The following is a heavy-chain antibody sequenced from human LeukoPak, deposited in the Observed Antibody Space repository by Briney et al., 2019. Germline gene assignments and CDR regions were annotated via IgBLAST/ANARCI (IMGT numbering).Heavy chain of an antibody. CDR2: IWYDGSNK. CDR3: ASIYDYVWGSYRYPDY. D-gene: IGHD3-16*02. CDR1: GFTFSSYG. J-gene: IGHJ4*02. Sequence: PGGSLRLSCAASGFTFSSYGMHWVRQAPGKGLEWVGVIWYDGSNKYYADSVKGRFTISRDNSKNTLYLQMNSLRAEDTAVYYCASIYDYVWGSYRYPDYWGQGTLVTVSS. V-gene: IGHV3-33*01.